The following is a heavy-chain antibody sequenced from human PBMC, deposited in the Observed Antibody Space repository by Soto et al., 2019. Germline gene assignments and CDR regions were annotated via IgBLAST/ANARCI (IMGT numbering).Heavy chain of an antibody. CDR3: ARTQVIAAPWYYGMDV. J-gene: IGHJ6*02. CDR2: IYDSEDI. CDR1: GDSVSSHY. Sequence: QVQLQESGPGLVKPSETLSLTCTVSGDSVSSHYWSWIRQPPGKGLEWVGYIYDSEDINYNPSLNSRVTLFVATSKNQFSRKVRSVTAADTAIYYCARTQVIAAPWYYGMDVWGQGTTVTVS. D-gene: IGHD3-22*01. V-gene: IGHV4-59*02.